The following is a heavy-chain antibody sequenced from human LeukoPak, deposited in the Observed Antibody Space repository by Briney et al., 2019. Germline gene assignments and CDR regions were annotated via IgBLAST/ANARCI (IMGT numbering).Heavy chain of an antibody. Sequence: GGSLRLSCAASGFTFSSYAMSWVRQAPGKGLEWVSATSGSGGSTYYADSVKGRFTISRDNSKNTLYLQMNSLRAEDTAVYYCAKDGRYSSRPIDYWGQGTLVTVSS. V-gene: IGHV3-23*01. CDR3: AKDGRYSSRPIDY. CDR1: GFTFSSYA. J-gene: IGHJ4*02. CDR2: TSGSGGST. D-gene: IGHD6-13*01.